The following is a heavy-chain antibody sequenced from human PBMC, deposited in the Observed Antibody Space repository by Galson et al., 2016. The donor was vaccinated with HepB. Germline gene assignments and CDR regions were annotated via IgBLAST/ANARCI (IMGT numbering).Heavy chain of an antibody. Sequence: QSGAEVKKPGESLKISCQASGYNFRAYWIAWVRQMPGKGLEWMGIIYPADSDTRYNPSFEGQVTISVDKSTATAYVQWRSLKASDTAMYYCARQIVHMQGGFDFWGQGTPVTVSS. CDR3: ARQIVHMQGGFDF. CDR2: IYPADSDT. D-gene: IGHD3-16*02. J-gene: IGHJ4*02. V-gene: IGHV5-51*01. CDR1: GYNFRAYW.